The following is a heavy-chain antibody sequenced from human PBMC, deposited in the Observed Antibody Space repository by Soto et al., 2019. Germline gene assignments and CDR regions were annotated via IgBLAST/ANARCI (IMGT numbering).Heavy chain of an antibody. CDR2: INSDGSST. Sequence: EVQLVESRGGLVQPGGSLRLSCAASGFTFSSYWMHCVRQAPGKGLVWVSRINSDGSSTSYADSVKGRFTISRDNAKNTLYLQMNSLRAEDTAVYYCARGGSLNWYFDLWGRGTLVTVSS. V-gene: IGHV3-74*01. D-gene: IGHD1-26*01. J-gene: IGHJ2*01. CDR1: GFTFSSYW. CDR3: ARGGSLNWYFDL.